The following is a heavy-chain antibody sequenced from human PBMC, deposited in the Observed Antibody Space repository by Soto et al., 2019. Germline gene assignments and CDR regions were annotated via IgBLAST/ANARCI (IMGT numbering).Heavy chain of an antibody. CDR3: ARDTNYYASGSGVDF. J-gene: IGHJ4*02. D-gene: IGHD3-10*01. CDR1: GFTFSSYS. CDR2: ITSSNTYI. Sequence: GGALRLSCVASGFTFSSYSMSWVRQAPGEGLQWVSSITSSNTYINYGDSVKGRFAISRDNAKNSLYLQMNSLRAEDTAVYFCARDTNYYASGSGVDFWGQGTLVTVSS. V-gene: IGHV3-21*01.